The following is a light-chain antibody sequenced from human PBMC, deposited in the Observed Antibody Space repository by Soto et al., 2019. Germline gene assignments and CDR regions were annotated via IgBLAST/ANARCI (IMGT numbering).Light chain of an antibody. V-gene: IGKV2-30*01. CDR3: MQGKHWPRSSG. Sequence: DVVMTQSPLSLPVTLGQPASISCRSSQSLVYSDGNTYLNWFQQRPGQSPRRLIYKVSNRDSGVPDRFSGSGSGTDFTLKISRVEAEDVGVDYCMQGKHWPRSSGFGGGTKVEIK. CDR1: QSLVYSDGNTY. J-gene: IGKJ4*01. CDR2: KVS.